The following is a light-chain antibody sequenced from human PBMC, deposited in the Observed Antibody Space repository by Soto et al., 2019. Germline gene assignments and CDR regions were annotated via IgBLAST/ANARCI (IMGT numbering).Light chain of an antibody. J-gene: IGLJ2*01. Sequence: QSVLTQPPSASGTPGQRVTISCSGSSSNIGSNYVYWYQQLPGTAPKLLIYRNNQRPSGVPDRFSGSKSGTSASLAISGLXXXDXADYYCAAWDDSLSGHVVFGGGTKLTVL. CDR2: RNN. V-gene: IGLV1-47*01. CDR3: AAWDDSLSGHVV. CDR1: SSNIGSNY.